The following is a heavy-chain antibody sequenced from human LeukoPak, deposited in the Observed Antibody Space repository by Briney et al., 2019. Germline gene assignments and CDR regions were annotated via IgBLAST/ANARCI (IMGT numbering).Heavy chain of an antibody. D-gene: IGHD6-13*01. CDR2: INPNSGGT. CDR3: AGLNSPYSSSRFDY. J-gene: IGHJ4*02. CDR1: GYTFTGYY. V-gene: IGHV1-2*02. Sequence: ASVKVSCKASGYTFTGYYMHWVRQAPGQGLEWMGWINPNSGGTNYAQKFQGRVTMTRDTSISTAYMELSRLRSDDTAVYCCAGLNSPYSSSRFDYWGQGTLVTVSS.